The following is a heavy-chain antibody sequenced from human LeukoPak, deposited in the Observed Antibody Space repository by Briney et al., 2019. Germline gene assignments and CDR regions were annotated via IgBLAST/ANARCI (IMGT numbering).Heavy chain of an antibody. Sequence: ASVKVSCKASGYPLTTYYMHWVRQAPGQGLEWVGIINPSGGSTNYAQKFQGRVTMTRDTSTSTVYVGLSSLRSEDTAVYYCARESMIARERKFDFWGQGTLVTVSS. J-gene: IGHJ4*02. CDR2: INPSGGST. V-gene: IGHV1-46*01. CDR3: ARESMIARERKFDF. D-gene: IGHD3-16*01. CDR1: GYPLTTYY.